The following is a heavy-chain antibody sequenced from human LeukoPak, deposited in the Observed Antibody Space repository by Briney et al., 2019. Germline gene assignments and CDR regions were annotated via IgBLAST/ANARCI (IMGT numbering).Heavy chain of an antibody. Sequence: PGGSLRLSCAASGFSFRTYGMHWVRQAPGKGLEWVAFTRHDGSTKYYADSVKGRFTISRDNSKNTLYLQMNSLRAEDTAVYYCARDRGYYDSSGYYSFDYWGQGTLVTVSS. J-gene: IGHJ4*02. V-gene: IGHV3-30*02. CDR1: GFSFRTYG. CDR3: ARDRGYYDSSGYYSFDY. D-gene: IGHD3-22*01. CDR2: TRHDGSTK.